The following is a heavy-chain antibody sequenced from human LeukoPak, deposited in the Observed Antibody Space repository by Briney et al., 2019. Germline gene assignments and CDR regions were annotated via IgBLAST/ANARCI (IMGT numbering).Heavy chain of an antibody. Sequence: SETLSLTCTVSGGSISSFYWSWIRQPPGKGLEWIVYIYYRGNTQYNPSLKSRVTISVDTYKNQFSLRLTSVTAADTAVYYCARDLDNGGSSIWYFDLWGRGTLVTVSS. D-gene: IGHD4-23*01. J-gene: IGHJ2*01. CDR3: ARDLDNGGSSIWYFDL. CDR2: IYYRGNT. V-gene: IGHV4-59*01. CDR1: GGSISSFY.